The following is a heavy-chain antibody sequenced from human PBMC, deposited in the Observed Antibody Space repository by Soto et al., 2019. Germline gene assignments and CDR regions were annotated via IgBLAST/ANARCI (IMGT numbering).Heavy chain of an antibody. D-gene: IGHD3-3*01. J-gene: IGHJ5*02. CDR3: ARGSTTIFAPDP. Sequence: ASVKLSCKASGYTFTSYDITWVRQAAGQGLEWMGWMNSNSGNTGSAQKFQGRVTMTRNTSISTAYMELSSLRSEDTAVYYCARGSTTIFAPDPWGQGTLVTVSS. CDR2: MNSNSGNT. CDR1: GYTFTSYD. V-gene: IGHV1-8*01.